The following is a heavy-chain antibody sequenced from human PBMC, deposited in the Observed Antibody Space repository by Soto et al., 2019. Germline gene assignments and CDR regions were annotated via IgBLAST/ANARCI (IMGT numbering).Heavy chain of an antibody. CDR3: ARGDSSSWYSLDY. CDR1: GGSISSYY. V-gene: IGHV4-59*08. Sequence: SETLSLTCTVSGGSISSYYWTWIRQPPGRGLEWIGYIHYSGSTTYNSSLKSRVTISVDTSKNQFSLKLRSVTAADTAVYYCARGDSSSWYSLDYWGQGTLVTVS. D-gene: IGHD6-13*01. CDR2: IHYSGST. J-gene: IGHJ4*02.